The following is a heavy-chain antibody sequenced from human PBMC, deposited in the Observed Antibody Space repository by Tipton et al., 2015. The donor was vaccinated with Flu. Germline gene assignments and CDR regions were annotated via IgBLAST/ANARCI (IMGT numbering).Heavy chain of an antibody. D-gene: IGHD3-10*01. CDR1: GFTFASHG. CDR2: TGYDGSQT. Sequence: SLRLSCVASGFTFASHGMYWVRQAPGKGLQWVAVTGYDGSQTTYVESVKGRFSISRDNSKNTLFLQMNDLRAEDTAVYYCAKDFGAGSPVWGWFDSWGLGILVTVSS. CDR3: AKDFGAGSPVWGWFDS. V-gene: IGHV3-33*06. J-gene: IGHJ5*01.